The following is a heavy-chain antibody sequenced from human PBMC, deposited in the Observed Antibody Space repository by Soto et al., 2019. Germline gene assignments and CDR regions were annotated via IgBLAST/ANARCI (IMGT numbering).Heavy chain of an antibody. Sequence: GGALGLSCVISGFTFSSYAMTWVRQAPGKGLEWGSTLNGRATEKYHADSVRGRFTISRDNSKSNLYLQMNSLRAEDSAIYYCAKGYSDSSWSHLDFWGQGTLVTVSS. J-gene: IGHJ4*02. CDR1: GFTFSSYA. V-gene: IGHV3-23*01. CDR2: LNGRATEK. CDR3: AKGYSDSSWSHLDF. D-gene: IGHD6-13*01.